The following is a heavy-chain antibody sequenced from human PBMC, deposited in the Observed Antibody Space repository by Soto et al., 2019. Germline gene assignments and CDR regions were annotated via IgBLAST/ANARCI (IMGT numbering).Heavy chain of an antibody. CDR1: GFDFSSSA. J-gene: IGHJ4*02. V-gene: IGHV3-23*01. CDR2: ISNSGGNT. D-gene: IGHD3-9*01. Sequence: EAQLLESGGGLVQPGGSVRLSCAASGFDFSSSAMSWVRQAPGEGLEWVSAISNSGGNTYYADSVKGRFAISRDNSNNTLYLELNNLRADDTAVYFCAKEVPWLRLLVSVYFDQWGQGTLVTVSS. CDR3: AKEVPWLRLLVSVYFDQ.